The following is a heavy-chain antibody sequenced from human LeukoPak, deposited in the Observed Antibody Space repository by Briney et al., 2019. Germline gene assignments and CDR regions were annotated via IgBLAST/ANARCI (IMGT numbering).Heavy chain of an antibody. D-gene: IGHD6-13*01. Sequence: SETLSLTCTVSGGSISSYYWGWIRQPAGKGLEWIGHIYTSGRTNYNPSLKSRLTMSVDTSKNQFSLKLSFVTAAGTAVYYCARVGGIVAAGLFDYWGQGTLVTVSS. J-gene: IGHJ4*02. CDR3: ARVGGIVAAGLFDY. CDR1: GGSISSYY. V-gene: IGHV4-4*07. CDR2: IYTSGRT.